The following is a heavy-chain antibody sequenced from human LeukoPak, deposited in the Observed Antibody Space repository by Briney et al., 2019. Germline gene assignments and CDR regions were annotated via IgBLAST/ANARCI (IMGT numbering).Heavy chain of an antibody. V-gene: IGHV1-69*04. CDR1: GGTFSSYA. CDR3: ARAPYCSGGSCYSSYYYYGMDV. D-gene: IGHD2-15*01. Sequence: ASVKVSCKASGGTFSSYAISWVRQAPGQGLEWMGRIIPILGIANYAQKFQGRVTITADKSTSTAYMELSSLRSEDTAVYYCARAPYCSGGSCYSSYYYYGMDVWGQGTTVTVSS. J-gene: IGHJ6*02. CDR2: IIPILGIA.